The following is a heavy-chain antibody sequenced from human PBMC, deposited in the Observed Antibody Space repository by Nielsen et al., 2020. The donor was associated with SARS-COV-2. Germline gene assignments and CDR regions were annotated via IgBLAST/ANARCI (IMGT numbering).Heavy chain of an antibody. CDR2: ISGSGGST. D-gene: IGHD1-26*01. J-gene: IGHJ6*02. Sequence: GESLKISCAASGFTFSSYAMSWVRQAPGKGLEWVSAISGSGGSTYYADSVKGRFTISRDNSKNTLYLQMNSLRAEDTAVYYCARGGRVGGYYYYGMDVWGQGTTVTVSS. CDR1: GFTFSSYA. V-gene: IGHV3-23*01. CDR3: ARGGRVGGYYYYGMDV.